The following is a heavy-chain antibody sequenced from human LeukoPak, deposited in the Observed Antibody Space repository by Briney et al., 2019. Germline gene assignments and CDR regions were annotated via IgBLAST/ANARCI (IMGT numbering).Heavy chain of an antibody. CDR1: GYTFTSYD. V-gene: IGHV1-8*01. CDR2: MNPNSGNT. CDR3: ARGATVTTTFDY. Sequence: ASVKVSCKASGYTFTSYDINWVRQAIGQGLEWMGWMNPNSGNTGYAQKFQGRVTMTRNTSISTAYMELSSLKSEDTAVYYCARGATVTTTFDYWGQGTLVTVSS. D-gene: IGHD4-17*01. J-gene: IGHJ4*02.